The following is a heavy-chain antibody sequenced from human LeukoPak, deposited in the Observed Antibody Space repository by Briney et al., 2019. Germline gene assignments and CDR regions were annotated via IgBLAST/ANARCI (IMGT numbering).Heavy chain of an antibody. J-gene: IGHJ6*02. Sequence: GRSLRLSCAASGFTFSSYGMHWVRQAPGKGLEWVAVISYDGSNKYYADSVKGRFTISRDNSKNTLYLQMNSLRAEDTAVYYCAKEAKSQTYYDILTGFHRDYYYGMDVWGQGTTVTVSS. CDR2: ISYDGSNK. CDR3: AKEAKSQTYYDILTGFHRDYYYGMDV. V-gene: IGHV3-30*18. D-gene: IGHD3-9*01. CDR1: GFTFSSYG.